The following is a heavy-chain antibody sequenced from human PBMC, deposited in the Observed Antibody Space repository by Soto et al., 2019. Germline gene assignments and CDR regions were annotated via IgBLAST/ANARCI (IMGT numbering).Heavy chain of an antibody. Sequence: PSETLSLTCAVYGGSFSGYYWSWIRQPPGKGLEWIGEINHSGSTNYNPSLKSRVTISVDTSKNQFSLKLSSVTAADTAVYYCARVGTGYSSSWWLDYWGQGTLVTVSS. D-gene: IGHD6-13*01. CDR3: ARVGTGYSSSWWLDY. CDR1: GGSFSGYY. J-gene: IGHJ4*02. CDR2: INHSGST. V-gene: IGHV4-34*01.